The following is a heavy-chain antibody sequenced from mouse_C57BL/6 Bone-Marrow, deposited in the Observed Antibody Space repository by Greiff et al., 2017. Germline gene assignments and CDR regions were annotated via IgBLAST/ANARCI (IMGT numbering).Heavy chain of an antibody. V-gene: IGHV14-3*01. Sequence: EVQLQQSVAALVRPGASVKLSCTASGFNFTNTYMHWVKQRPEQGLEWIGTIAPANGSTKYAPKFQGKATLTADTSSNTAYLQRSSLTSEDTAIYYWAEGGLLRGFAYWGQGTLVTVSA. CDR3: AEGGLLRGFAY. J-gene: IGHJ3*01. CDR1: GFNFTNTY. CDR2: IAPANGST. D-gene: IGHD2-3*01.